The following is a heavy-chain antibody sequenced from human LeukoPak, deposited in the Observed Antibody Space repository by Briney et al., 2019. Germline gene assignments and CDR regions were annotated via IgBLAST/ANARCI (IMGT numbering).Heavy chain of an antibody. V-gene: IGHV3-23*01. CDR2: ISGSGSTT. J-gene: IGHJ4*02. Sequence: GGSLRLSCAASGVTFSSYAMSWVRQAPGKGLEWVSAISGSGSTTHYADSVKGRLTISRDNSKNTLSLQMNSLRAEDTATYYCAVSSGLYAAFDYWGQGTLVTVSS. CDR1: GVTFSSYA. D-gene: IGHD6-19*01. CDR3: AVSSGLYAAFDY.